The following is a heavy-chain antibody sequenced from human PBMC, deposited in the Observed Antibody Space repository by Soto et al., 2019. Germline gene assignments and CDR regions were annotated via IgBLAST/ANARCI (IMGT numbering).Heavy chain of an antibody. CDR1: GFTFSSYA. J-gene: IGHJ4*02. CDR3: AKDRAGGSYYHGY. D-gene: IGHD1-26*01. Sequence: GALRLSCAASGFTFSSYAMSWVRQAPGKGLEWVSAISGSGGSTYYADSVKGRFTISRDNSKNTLYLQMNSLRAEDTAVYYCAKDRAGGSYYHGYWGQGTLVTVSS. CDR2: ISGSGGST. V-gene: IGHV3-23*01.